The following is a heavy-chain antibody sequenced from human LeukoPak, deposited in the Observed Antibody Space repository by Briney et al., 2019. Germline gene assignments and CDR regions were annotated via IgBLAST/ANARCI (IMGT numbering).Heavy chain of an antibody. CDR1: GFTFSSYS. CDR2: ITDDSLTM. D-gene: IGHD6-19*01. CDR3: VARGGWARFDY. J-gene: IGHJ4*02. Sequence: GGSLRLSCAASGFTFSSYSMNWVRQAPGKGLEWVSYITDDSLTMYYTDSVKGRFSISRENAKNSLYLQMNSLRAEDTAVYYCVARGGWARFDYWGQGTLVTVSS. V-gene: IGHV3-48*04.